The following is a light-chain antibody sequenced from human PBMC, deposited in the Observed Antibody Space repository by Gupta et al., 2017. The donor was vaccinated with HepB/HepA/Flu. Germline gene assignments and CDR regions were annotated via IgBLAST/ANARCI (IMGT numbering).Light chain of an antibody. V-gene: IGKV3-15*01. CDR1: QSVGTN. J-gene: IGKJ1*01. CDR3: QQYNTSPRT. Sequence: EIVMTQSPDTLSVSPGERATLSCRASQSVGTNLAWYQQKPGQAPRLLIYGASIRATEIPARFSGFVSGTEFTLTISSLQSEDFALYYCQQYNTSPRTFGQGTKVEIK. CDR2: GAS.